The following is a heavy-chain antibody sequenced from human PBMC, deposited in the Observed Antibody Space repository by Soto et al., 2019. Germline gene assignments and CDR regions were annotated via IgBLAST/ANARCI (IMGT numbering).Heavy chain of an antibody. CDR3: VKGVYSSGSDFFDY. CDR1: GFTFTKSA. D-gene: IGHD4-4*01. V-gene: IGHV3-23*01. J-gene: IGHJ4*02. CDR2: IDGTGDES. Sequence: GGSLRLSCAASGFTFTKSAMSWVRQAPGKGLEWVSTIDGTGDESFYADSVKGRFTISRDNSRSTLSLQMNSLRDDDTAVYYCVKGVYSSGSDFFDYWGQGTPVTVSS.